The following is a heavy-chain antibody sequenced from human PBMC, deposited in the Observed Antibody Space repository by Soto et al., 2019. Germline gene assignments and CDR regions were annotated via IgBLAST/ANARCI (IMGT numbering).Heavy chain of an antibody. J-gene: IGHJ4*02. V-gene: IGHV3-7*05. CDR3: TRDDHYSSQD. CDR2: IKQDGSEK. D-gene: IGHD6-13*01. Sequence: EVQLVESGGGLVQPGGSLRLSCAASGFTFSRYWMTWVRQAPGKGLEWVANIKQDGSEKYYVDSVKGRFTISRDKAENSLYLQMTSLRVEDTAVYYCTRDDHYSSQDWGQGTLVTVSA. CDR1: GFTFSRYW.